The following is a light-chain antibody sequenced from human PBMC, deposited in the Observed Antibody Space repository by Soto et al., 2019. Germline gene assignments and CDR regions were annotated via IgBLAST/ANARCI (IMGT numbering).Light chain of an antibody. CDR3: GTWESYLSVGV. CDR1: GSNIGSNS. Sequence: QSVLTQPPSVSAAPGQTVTISRSGSGSNIGSNSVSWYQQVPGTAPKLLLYDNNKRPSGIPDRFSGSKSGTSATLGITGLQTADEADYYCGTWESYLSVGVFGGGTKLTVL. V-gene: IGLV1-51*01. CDR2: DNN. J-gene: IGLJ2*01.